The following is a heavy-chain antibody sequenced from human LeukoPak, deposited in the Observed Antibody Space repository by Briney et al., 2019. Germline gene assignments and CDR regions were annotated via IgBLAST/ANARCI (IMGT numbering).Heavy chain of an antibody. V-gene: IGHV4-39*01. CDR2: IHYTGST. J-gene: IGHJ3*02. CDR3: ARLLSLGAFDI. Sequence: SETLSLTCTVSGGSISSHNYYYGCIRQPPGKGLEWIGIIHYTGSTYYKPSLQSRVTISVDTSKNQFSLKLTSVTAADTAVYYCARLLSLGAFDIWGQGTMVTVSP. D-gene: IGHD3-16*01. CDR1: GGSISSHNYY.